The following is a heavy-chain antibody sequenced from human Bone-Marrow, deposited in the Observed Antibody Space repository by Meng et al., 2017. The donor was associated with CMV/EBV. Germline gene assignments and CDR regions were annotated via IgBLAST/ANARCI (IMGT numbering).Heavy chain of an antibody. Sequence: SETLSLTCTVSGGSISSYYWSWIRQPAGKGLEWIGRIYTSGSTNYNPSLKSRVTISVDTSKNQFSLKLSSVTAADTAIYYCTRGSAAAAGATILPDYWGQGALVTVSS. V-gene: IGHV4-4*07. CDR2: IYTSGST. CDR3: TRGSAAAAGATILPDY. J-gene: IGHJ4*02. CDR1: GGSISSYY. D-gene: IGHD1-26*01.